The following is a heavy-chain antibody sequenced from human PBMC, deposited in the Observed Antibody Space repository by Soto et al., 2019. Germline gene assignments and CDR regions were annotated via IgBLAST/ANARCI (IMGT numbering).Heavy chain of an antibody. D-gene: IGHD2-2*01. V-gene: IGHV4-59*01. J-gene: IGHJ4*02. CDR2: IYYSGST. CDR1: GGSISSYY. Sequence: SETLSLTCTASGGSISSYYWSWIRQPPGKGLEWIGYIYYSGSTNYNPSLKSRVTISVDTSKNQFSLKLSSVTAADTAVYYCARDPGYCSSTSCFHFDYWGQGTLVTVSS. CDR3: ARDPGYCSSTSCFHFDY.